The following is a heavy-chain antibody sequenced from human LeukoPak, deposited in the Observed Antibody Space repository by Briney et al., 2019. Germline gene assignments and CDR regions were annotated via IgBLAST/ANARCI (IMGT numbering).Heavy chain of an antibody. CDR3: ARLDWGIAAAGKTTPAYNWFDP. CDR2: IYPGDPDT. D-gene: IGHD6-13*01. Sequence: PGESLKISCKGSGYSFTSYWIGWVRQMPGKGLEWMGIIYPGDPDTRYSPSFQGQVTISADKSISTAYLQWGSLKASDTAMYYCARLDWGIAAAGKTTPAYNWFDPWGQGTLVTVSS. V-gene: IGHV5-51*01. CDR1: GYSFTSYW. J-gene: IGHJ5*02.